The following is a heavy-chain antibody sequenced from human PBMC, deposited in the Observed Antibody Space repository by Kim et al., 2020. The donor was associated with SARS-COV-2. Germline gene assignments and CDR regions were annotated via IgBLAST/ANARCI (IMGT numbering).Heavy chain of an antibody. D-gene: IGHD5-12*01. Sequence: SETLSLTCAVYGGSFSGYYWSWIRQPPGKGLEWIGEINHSGSTNYNPSLKSRVTISVDTSKNQFSLKLSSVTAADTAVYYCARGGWLGWLRGPNYFDYWGQGTLVTVSS. V-gene: IGHV4-34*01. CDR1: GGSFSGYY. CDR2: INHSGST. CDR3: ARGGWLGWLRGPNYFDY. J-gene: IGHJ4*02.